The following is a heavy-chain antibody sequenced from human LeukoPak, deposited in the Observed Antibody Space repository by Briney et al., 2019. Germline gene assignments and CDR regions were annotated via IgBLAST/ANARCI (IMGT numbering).Heavy chain of an antibody. Sequence: PSETLSLTCTVSGGSISSYCWSWIRQPPGKGLEWIGEINHSGSTNYNPSLKSRVTISVDTSKNQFSLKLSSVTAADTAVYYCARGGGSSWYIDYWGQGTLVTVSS. CDR1: GGSISSYC. V-gene: IGHV4-34*01. CDR2: INHSGST. J-gene: IGHJ4*02. D-gene: IGHD6-13*01. CDR3: ARGGGSSWYIDY.